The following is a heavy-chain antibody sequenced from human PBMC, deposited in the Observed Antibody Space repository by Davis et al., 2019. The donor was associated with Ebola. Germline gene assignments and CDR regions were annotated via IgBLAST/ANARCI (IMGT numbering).Heavy chain of an antibody. CDR3: AKDGYAIAVADY. CDR1: GFTFSSYW. CDR2: IRYDGSNK. V-gene: IGHV3-30*02. D-gene: IGHD6-19*01. Sequence: GGSLRLSCAASGFTFSSYWMHWVRQAPGKGLEWVAFIRYDGSNKYYADSVKGRFTISRDNSKNTLYLQMNSLRAEDTAVYYCAKDGYAIAVADYWGQGTLVTVSS. J-gene: IGHJ4*02.